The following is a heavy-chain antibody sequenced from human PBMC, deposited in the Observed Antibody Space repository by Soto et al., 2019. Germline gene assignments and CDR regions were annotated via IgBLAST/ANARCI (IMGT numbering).Heavy chain of an antibody. Sequence: QVQLQESGPGLVKPSQTLSLTCTVSGGSISSGGYYWSWIRQHPGKGLEWIGYIYYSGSTYYNPSLKSRVTISVDTSKNQFSLNLSSGTAADTAVYYCASEPAIGYCIGGICQSSFDPWGQGTLVTVSS. CDR2: IYYSGST. CDR3: ASEPAIGYCIGGICQSSFDP. D-gene: IGHD2-15*01. CDR1: GGSISSGGYY. V-gene: IGHV4-31*03. J-gene: IGHJ5*02.